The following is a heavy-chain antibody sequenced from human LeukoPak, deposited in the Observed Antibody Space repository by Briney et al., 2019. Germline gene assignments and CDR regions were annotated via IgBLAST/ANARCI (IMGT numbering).Heavy chain of an antibody. V-gene: IGHV3-30*02. CDR3: AEDQQLQPFHY. CDR2: IRYDGSEK. D-gene: IGHD1-1*01. Sequence: GGSLRLSCAASGFTFSSYNMNWVRQAPGKGLEWVAFIRYDGSEKIYADSVKGRFTISRDNSRDTLYLQMNSLRVDDTAVYFCAEDQQLQPFHYWGRGTLVAVSS. J-gene: IGHJ4*02. CDR1: GFTFSSYN.